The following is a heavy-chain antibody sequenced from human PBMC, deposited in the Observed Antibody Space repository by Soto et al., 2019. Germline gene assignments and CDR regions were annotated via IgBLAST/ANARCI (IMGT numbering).Heavy chain of an antibody. J-gene: IGHJ4*02. Sequence: QVQLVQSGAEVKKPEASVEVSCRSSGYTFTDYYMHWVRQAPGQGLEWMGWINPNSGDTNYAQKFQGWVTMTRGTSINTAYMELSRLRSDDTAVYYCATGARSGYYTDYFDYWGQGTLVTVSS. CDR3: ATGARSGYYTDYFDY. CDR1: GYTFTDYY. CDR2: INPNSGDT. V-gene: IGHV1-2*04. D-gene: IGHD3-3*01.